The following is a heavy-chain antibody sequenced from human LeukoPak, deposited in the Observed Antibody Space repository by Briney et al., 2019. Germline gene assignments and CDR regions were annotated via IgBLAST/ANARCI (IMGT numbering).Heavy chain of an antibody. CDR1: GYTFTDYY. CDR2: IDPNSGGT. D-gene: IGHD6-13*01. J-gene: IGHJ4*02. V-gene: IGHV1-2*02. Sequence: VASVKVSCKTSGYTFTDYYLHWVRQAPGQGLEWMGRIDPNSGGTNYAQKLQVRVTVTRDTSISTVYMELSGLRSDDTAVYYCARVPGPYTTSRFDYWGQGILVTVSS. CDR3: ARVPGPYTTSRFDY.